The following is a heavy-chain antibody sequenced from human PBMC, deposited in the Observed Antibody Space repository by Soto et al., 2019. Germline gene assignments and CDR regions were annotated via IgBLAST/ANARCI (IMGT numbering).Heavy chain of an antibody. CDR2: IYYSGST. CDR1: VDSINNRSYY. Sequence: SETLSLSCTVTVDSINNRSYYWGWIRQPPGKGLEWIGSIYYSGSTYNNPSLKSRVSMSVDTSKNQFSLKLRSVTAADTALYYCARQRTSVVTQAYFDSWGQGSLVTVSS. D-gene: IGHD2-21*02. J-gene: IGHJ4*02. V-gene: IGHV4-39*01. CDR3: ARQRTSVVTQAYFDS.